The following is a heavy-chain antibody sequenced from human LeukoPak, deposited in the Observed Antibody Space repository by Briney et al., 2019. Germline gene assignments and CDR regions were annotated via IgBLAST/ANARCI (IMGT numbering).Heavy chain of an antibody. Sequence: GGSLRLSCAASGFTFSNYAMSWVRQAPGKGLEWVSIISGSGGSTYHADSVKGRFTISRDNSKNTMYLQVNGLRAEDTAVYYCAKPSFTLEPYDAFDIWGQGTMVTVSS. V-gene: IGHV3-23*01. CDR2: ISGSGGST. CDR3: AKPSFTLEPYDAFDI. D-gene: IGHD1-1*01. CDR1: GFTFSNYA. J-gene: IGHJ3*02.